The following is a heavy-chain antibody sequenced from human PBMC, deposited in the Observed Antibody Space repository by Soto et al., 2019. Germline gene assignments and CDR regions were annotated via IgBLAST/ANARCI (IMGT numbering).Heavy chain of an antibody. V-gene: IGHV3-11*06. CDR1: GFTFSDYY. CDR3: TRECSGGSCLWDYYYGMDV. CDR2: ISSSSSYT. D-gene: IGHD2-15*01. Sequence: QVQLVESGGGLVKPGGSLRLSCAASGFTFSDYYMSWIRQAPGKGLEWVSYISSSSSYTNYADSVKGRFTISRDNAKNSLYLQMNSLRAEDTAVSYCTRECSGGSCLWDYYYGMDVWGQGTTVTVSS. J-gene: IGHJ6*02.